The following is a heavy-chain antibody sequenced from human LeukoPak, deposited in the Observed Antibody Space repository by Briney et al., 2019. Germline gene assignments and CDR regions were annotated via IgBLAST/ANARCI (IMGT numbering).Heavy chain of an antibody. Sequence: CAVDGGSFSGYYWSWIRQPPGKGLEWIGEINHSGSTNYNPSLKSRVTISVDTSKNQFSLKLSSVTAADTAVYYCARVVVMDWFDPWGQGTLVTVSS. CDR1: GGSFSGYY. D-gene: IGHD3-22*01. CDR2: INHSGST. J-gene: IGHJ5*02. V-gene: IGHV4-34*01. CDR3: ARVVVMDWFDP.